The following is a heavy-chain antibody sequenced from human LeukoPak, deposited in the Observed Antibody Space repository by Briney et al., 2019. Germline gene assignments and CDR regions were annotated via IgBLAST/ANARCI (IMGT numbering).Heavy chain of an antibody. CDR1: GFIFSSFA. J-gene: IGHJ6*02. Sequence: PGGSLRLSCAASGFIFSSFAMHWVRQAPGKGLEYVSGIGTKGGSTYYANSVKGRFTISRDNSKNTLYLQMGSLRAEDMAVYYCARGPHLLYGKILFGYYGMDVWGQGTTVTASS. CDR3: ARGPHLLYGKILFGYYGMDV. V-gene: IGHV3-64*01. CDR2: IGTKGGST. D-gene: IGHD2-15*01.